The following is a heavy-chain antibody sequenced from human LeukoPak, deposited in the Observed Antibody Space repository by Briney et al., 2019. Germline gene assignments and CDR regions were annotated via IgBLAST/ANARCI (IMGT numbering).Heavy chain of an antibody. J-gene: IGHJ5*02. V-gene: IGHV5-10-1*01. CDR1: GYSFTSYW. CDR3: ARHQYAILTGYYLWWFDP. Sequence: GESLKISCKGSGYSFTSYWISWVRQMPGKGLEWVGRIDPSDSYTNYSPSFQGHVTISADKSISTAYLQWSSLKASDTAMYYCARHQYAILTGYYLWWFDPWGQGTLVTVSS. CDR2: IDPSDSYT. D-gene: IGHD3-9*01.